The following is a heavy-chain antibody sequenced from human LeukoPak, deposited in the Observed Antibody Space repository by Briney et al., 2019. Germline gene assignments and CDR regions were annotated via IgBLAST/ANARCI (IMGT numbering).Heavy chain of an antibody. J-gene: IGHJ4*02. Sequence: PGASLRLSCAASGFIFSNYAMSWARQAPGKRLEWVSAIVGSGANTYYADSVKGRFTISRDNPRNTLYLQMNSLRAEDTAVYYCAKWGDYDVLTGYYDPDNWGQGTLVTVSS. CDR2: IVGSGANT. CDR1: GFIFSNYA. V-gene: IGHV3-23*01. CDR3: AKWGDYDVLTGYYDPDN. D-gene: IGHD3-9*01.